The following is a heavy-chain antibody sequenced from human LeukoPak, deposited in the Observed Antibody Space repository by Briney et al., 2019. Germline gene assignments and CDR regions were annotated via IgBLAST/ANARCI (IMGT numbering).Heavy chain of an antibody. CDR1: GFNFDDYG. V-gene: IGHV3-20*01. Sequence: PGGSLRLSCAGSGFNFDDYGMSWVRQAPGKGLEWVSGINRNGGITGYADSVKGRFTISRDNAKNSLYLQMNSLRAEDTALYHCARKGLGGELGGFDYWGQGTLVSVSS. CDR3: ARKGLGGELGGFDY. CDR2: INRNGGIT. J-gene: IGHJ4*02. D-gene: IGHD3-16*01.